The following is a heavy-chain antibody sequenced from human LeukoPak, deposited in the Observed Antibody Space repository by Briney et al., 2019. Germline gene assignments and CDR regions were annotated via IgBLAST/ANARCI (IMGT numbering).Heavy chain of an antibody. CDR3: AKHYSPAHGFDY. Sequence: PGGSLRLSCAASGFTFSSYGMHWVRQAPGKGLEWVAFIRYDGSNKYYADSVKGRFTISRDNSKNTLYLQMNSLRAEDTAVYYCAKHYSPAHGFDYWGQGTLVTVSS. CDR2: IRYDGSNK. J-gene: IGHJ4*02. V-gene: IGHV3-30*02. D-gene: IGHD4-11*01. CDR1: GFTFSSYG.